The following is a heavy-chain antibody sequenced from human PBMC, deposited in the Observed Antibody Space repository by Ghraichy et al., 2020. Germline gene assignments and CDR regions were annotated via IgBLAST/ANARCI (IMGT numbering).Heavy chain of an antibody. D-gene: IGHD3-10*01. CDR2: ISGSGGST. CDR1: GLTFSSHS. V-gene: IGHV3-23*01. CDR3: ANEGSGSYGEN. Sequence: GGSLRLSCAVSGLTFSSHSMSWVRQAPGKGLEWVSAISGSGGSTYYTDSAKGRFTISRDNTKNTLYLQMNSLRAEDTAVYYCANEGSGSYGENWGQGTLVSVSS. J-gene: IGHJ4*02.